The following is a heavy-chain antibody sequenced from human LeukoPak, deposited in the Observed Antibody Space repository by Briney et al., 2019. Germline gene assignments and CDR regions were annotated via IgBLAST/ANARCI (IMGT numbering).Heavy chain of an antibody. Sequence: SETLSLTCAVYGGSFSGYYWSWIRQPPGKGLEWTGEINHSGSTNYNPSLKSRVTISVDTSKNQFSLKLSSVTAADTAVYYCARGPIAAAPFDYWGQGTLVTVSS. CDR2: INHSGST. CDR1: GGSFSGYY. D-gene: IGHD6-13*01. V-gene: IGHV4-34*01. CDR3: ARGPIAAAPFDY. J-gene: IGHJ4*02.